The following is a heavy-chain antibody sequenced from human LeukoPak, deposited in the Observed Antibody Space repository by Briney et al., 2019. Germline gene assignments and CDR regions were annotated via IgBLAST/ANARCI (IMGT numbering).Heavy chain of an antibody. CDR3: ARAPSSGIPYYYGMDV. D-gene: IGHD3-10*01. Sequence: SETLSLTCAVSGGSISYYYWSWIRQPPGKGLEWIGYIYYSGSTNYNPSLQSRVTISVDTSKNQFSLKLSSVTAADTAVYYCARAPSSGIPYYYGMDVWGQGTTVTVSS. CDR2: IYYSGST. CDR1: GGSISYYY. V-gene: IGHV4-59*01. J-gene: IGHJ6*02.